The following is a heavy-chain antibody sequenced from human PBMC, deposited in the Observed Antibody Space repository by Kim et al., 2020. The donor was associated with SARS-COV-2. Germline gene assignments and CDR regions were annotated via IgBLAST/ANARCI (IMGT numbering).Heavy chain of an antibody. Sequence: GGSLRLSCAGTGFSFGNYWMTWVRQAPGKGLEWVANIKEESTESFYVDSARGRFSITRDNAETSVTLQMKYLGVDATAACYCARGCPDCWDNGESWAQGTRVTVS. V-gene: IGHV3-7*03. CDR3: ARGCPDCWDNGES. D-gene: IGHD3-10*01. J-gene: IGHJ5*02. CDR1: GFSFGNYW. CDR2: IKEESTES.